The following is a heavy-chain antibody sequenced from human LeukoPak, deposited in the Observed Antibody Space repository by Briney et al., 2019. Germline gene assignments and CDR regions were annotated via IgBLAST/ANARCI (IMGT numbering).Heavy chain of an antibody. J-gene: IGHJ4*02. CDR1: GFTFSSYA. CDR2: ISASGGNR. V-gene: IGHV3-23*01. CDR3: AREGTYCGGDCYPLGY. Sequence: GGSLRLSCAASGFTFSSYAMSWVRQAPGKGLEWVSVISASGGNRYYADSVKDRFTISRDNSKNTLYLQMNSLRAEDTAVYYCAREGTYCGGDCYPLGYWGQGTLVTVSS. D-gene: IGHD2-21*02.